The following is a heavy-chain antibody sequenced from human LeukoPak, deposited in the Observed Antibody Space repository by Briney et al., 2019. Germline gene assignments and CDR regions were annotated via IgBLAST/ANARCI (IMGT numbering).Heavy chain of an antibody. CDR3: AREPYDSSGYSDP. V-gene: IGHV1-2*06. J-gene: IGHJ5*02. CDR1: GYTFTGYY. D-gene: IGHD3-22*01. Sequence: ASVKVSCKASGYTFTGYYMHWVRQAPGQGLEWMGRINPNSGGTNYAQKFQGRVTTTRDTSISTAYMELSRLRSDDTAVYYCAREPYDSSGYSDPWGQGTLVTVSS. CDR2: INPNSGGT.